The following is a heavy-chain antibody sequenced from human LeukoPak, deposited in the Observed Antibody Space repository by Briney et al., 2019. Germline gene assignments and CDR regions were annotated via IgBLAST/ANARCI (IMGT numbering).Heavy chain of an antibody. CDR1: GGSISSSSYY. D-gene: IGHD6-6*01. Sequence: SETLSLTCTVSGGSISSSSYYWGWMRQPPGKGLEWIGSIYYSGSTYYNPSLKSRVTISVDTSKNQFSLKLSSVTAADTAVYYCARVLEQLAVFDYWGQGTLVTVSS. J-gene: IGHJ4*02. V-gene: IGHV4-39*07. CDR3: ARVLEQLAVFDY. CDR2: IYYSGST.